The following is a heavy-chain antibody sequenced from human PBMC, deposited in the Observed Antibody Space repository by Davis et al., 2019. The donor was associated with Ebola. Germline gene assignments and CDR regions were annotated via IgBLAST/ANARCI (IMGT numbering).Heavy chain of an antibody. Sequence: MPGGSLRLSCAVSGGSISSSNWWSWVRQPPGKGLEWIGSIYYSGSTYYNPSLKSRVTISVDTSKNQFSLKLSSVTAADTAVYYCARSAVTIIDYWGQGTLVTVSS. CDR3: ARSAVTIIDY. V-gene: IGHV4-4*02. CDR1: GGSISSSNW. CDR2: IYYSGST. D-gene: IGHD4-17*01. J-gene: IGHJ4*02.